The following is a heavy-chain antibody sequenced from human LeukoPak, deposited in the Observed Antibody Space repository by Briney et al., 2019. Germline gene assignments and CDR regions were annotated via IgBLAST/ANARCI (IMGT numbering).Heavy chain of an antibody. CDR2: IYYSGST. CDR1: GGSISSYY. Sequence: SETLSLTCTVSGGSISSYYWSWLRQPPGKGLEWIGYIYYSGSTNYNPSLRSRVTISVDTSKNQFSLKLSSVTAADTAVYYCARDLRSGSYYRYYYYMDVWGKGTTVTVSS. V-gene: IGHV4-59*01. CDR3: ARDLRSGSYYRYYYYMDV. D-gene: IGHD1-26*01. J-gene: IGHJ6*03.